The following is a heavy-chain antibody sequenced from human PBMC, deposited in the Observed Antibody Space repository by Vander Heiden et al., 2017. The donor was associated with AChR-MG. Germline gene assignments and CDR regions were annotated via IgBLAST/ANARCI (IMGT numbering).Heavy chain of an antibody. CDR2: ISWNSGSI. V-gene: IGHV3-9*01. Sequence: EVQLLESGGGLVQPGRSLRPPCAAPGFTFDDYAMRWVRQAPGKGLEWVSGISWNSGSIGYADSVKGRFTISRDNAKNSLYLQMNSLRAEDTALYYCAKDNVAAAGIFDYWGQGTLVTVSS. J-gene: IGHJ4*02. D-gene: IGHD6-13*01. CDR1: GFTFDDYA. CDR3: AKDNVAAAGIFDY.